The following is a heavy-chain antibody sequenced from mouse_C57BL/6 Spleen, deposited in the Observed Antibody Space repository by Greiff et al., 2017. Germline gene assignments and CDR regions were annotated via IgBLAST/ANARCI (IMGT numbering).Heavy chain of an antibody. CDR1: VYTFTDHT. J-gene: IGHJ2*01. CDR3: ARGGTAVVAPVAY. CDR2: IYPRYGST. D-gene: IGHD1-1*01. Sequence: VKLVESDAELVKPGASVKISCKVSVYTFTDHTIHWMKQRPEQGLEWIGYIYPRYGSTKYNEKFKGKATLTADKSSSTAYMPLNSLTSEDSAVYFCARGGTAVVAPVAYWGQGTTLTVSS. V-gene: IGHV1-78*01.